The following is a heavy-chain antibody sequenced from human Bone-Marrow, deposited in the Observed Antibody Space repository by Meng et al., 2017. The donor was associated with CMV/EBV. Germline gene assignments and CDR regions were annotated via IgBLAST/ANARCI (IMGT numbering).Heavy chain of an antibody. V-gene: IGHV1-69*02. CDR1: GCSFSSYT. CDR3: PRWRVVPAAYDY. Sequence: SVKVSCKACGCSFSSYTISWVRQAPGQGVEWMGRIIPFLGIANYAQELQGRVTITADKSTSTAYMDRSSLRSEDTAVYYCPRWRVVPAAYDYWGQGTLVTVSS. D-gene: IGHD2-2*01. CDR2: IIPFLGIA. J-gene: IGHJ4*02.